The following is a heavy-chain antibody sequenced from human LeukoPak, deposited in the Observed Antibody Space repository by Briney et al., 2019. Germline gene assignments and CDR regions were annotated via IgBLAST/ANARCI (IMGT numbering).Heavy chain of an antibody. J-gene: IGHJ4*02. CDR2: MNPNSGNT. CDR1: GYTFTSYD. CDR3: ARTMYDYVWGSFRMVPTYFDY. Sequence: ASVKVFCKASGYTFTSYDINWVRQATGQGLEWMGWMNPNSGNTGYAQKFQGRVTMTRNTSISTAYMELSSLRSEDTAVYYCARTMYDYVWGSFRMVPTYFDYWGQGTLVTVSS. D-gene: IGHD3-16*01. V-gene: IGHV1-8*01.